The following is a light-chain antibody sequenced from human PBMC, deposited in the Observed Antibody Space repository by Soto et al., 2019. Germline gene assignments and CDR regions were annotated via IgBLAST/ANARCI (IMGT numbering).Light chain of an antibody. CDR1: QSVGRR. CDR3: QHYNSYWT. Sequence: DIQMTQSPSSLSAYVGDGVTIXCRASQSVGRRFGWYQQRTGKAPKALIYKASTLYHEVTSRFSGGGYGKEFNITINSLQPDDLATYECQHYNSYWTFGQGTKVDIK. J-gene: IGKJ1*01. V-gene: IGKV1-5*03. CDR2: KAS.